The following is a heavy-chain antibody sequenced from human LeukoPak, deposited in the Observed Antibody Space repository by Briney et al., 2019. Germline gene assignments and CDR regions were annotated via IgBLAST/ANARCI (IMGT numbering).Heavy chain of an antibody. Sequence: GGSLRLSCAASGFTVSSNYMSWVRQAPGKGLEWVSVIYSGGSTYYADSVKGRFTISRDNSKNTLYLQMNSLRAEDTAVYYCARGLPNSSGWNYYYYGMDVWGQGTTVTVSS. CDR1: GFTVSSNY. D-gene: IGHD6-19*01. J-gene: IGHJ6*02. CDR3: ARGLPNSSGWNYYYYGMDV. CDR2: IYSGGST. V-gene: IGHV3-66*01.